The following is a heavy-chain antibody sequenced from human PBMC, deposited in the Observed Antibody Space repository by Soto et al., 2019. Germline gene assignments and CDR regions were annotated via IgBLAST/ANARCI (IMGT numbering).Heavy chain of an antibody. J-gene: IGHJ6*02. V-gene: IGHV3-30*18. CDR2: ISYDGSNK. Sequence: QVQLVESGGGVVQPGRSLRLSCAASGFTFSSYGMHWVRQAPGKGLEWVAVISYDGSNKYYADSVKGRFTISRDNSKNTLYLQMNSLRAEDTAVYYYAKDPVQVGLVGMDVWGQGTTVTVSS. D-gene: IGHD2-8*02. CDR3: AKDPVQVGLVGMDV. CDR1: GFTFSSYG.